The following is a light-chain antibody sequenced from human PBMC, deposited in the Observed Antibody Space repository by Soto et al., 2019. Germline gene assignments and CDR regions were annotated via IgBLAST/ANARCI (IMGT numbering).Light chain of an antibody. V-gene: IGKV3-20*01. CDR2: GAS. J-gene: IGKJ4*01. CDR1: QSVSSSY. Sequence: EIVLTQSPGTLSLSPGERATLSCRASQSVSSSYLAWYQQKPGQAPRPLIYGASSRATGIPDRFSGSGSGTDFTLTISRLEPEDFAVYYCKQYGSSPLTFGGGTKVEIK. CDR3: KQYGSSPLT.